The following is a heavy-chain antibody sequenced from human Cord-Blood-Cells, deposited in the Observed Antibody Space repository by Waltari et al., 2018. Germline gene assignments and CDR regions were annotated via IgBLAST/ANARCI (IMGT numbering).Heavy chain of an antibody. CDR1: GFTFSNAW. V-gene: IGHV3-15*01. D-gene: IGHD1-26*01. Sequence: EVQLVESGGGLVKHGGSLRLSCAASGFTFSNAWMSWVRQAPGKGLEWVGRIKSKTDGGTTDYAAPVKGRFTISRDDSKNTLYLQMNSLKTEDTAVYYCTTDAENSGSYYFDYWGQGTLVTVSS. CDR3: TTDAENSGSYYFDY. J-gene: IGHJ4*02. CDR2: IKSKTDGGTT.